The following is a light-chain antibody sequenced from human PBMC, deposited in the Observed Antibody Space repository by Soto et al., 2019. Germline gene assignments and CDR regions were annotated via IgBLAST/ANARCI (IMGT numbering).Light chain of an antibody. CDR3: QQSLSTPRT. CDR1: QSISNS. Sequence: DIQMTQSPSALSAFVGDRVTITCRASQSISNSLNWYQKKPGKAPKLLIYAAFILQSGVPSRFVGGGSGTDFTLTISSLQPEDFATYFCQQSLSTPRTFGLGTKVDIK. J-gene: IGKJ2*01. V-gene: IGKV1-39*01. CDR2: AAF.